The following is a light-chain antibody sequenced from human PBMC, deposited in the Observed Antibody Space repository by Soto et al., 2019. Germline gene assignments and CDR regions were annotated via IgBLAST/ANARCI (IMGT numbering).Light chain of an antibody. CDR3: QQRTNWPPIT. CDR2: DAY. Sequence: EIVLTQSPATLSLSPGEGATLSCRASQSISSYLAWYQQKPGQAPRLLIYDAYHRAAGIPPRFSGSGSGTDFTLTISSLEPEDFAVYYCQQRTNWPPITFGQGTRLEIK. V-gene: IGKV3-11*01. CDR1: QSISSY. J-gene: IGKJ5*01.